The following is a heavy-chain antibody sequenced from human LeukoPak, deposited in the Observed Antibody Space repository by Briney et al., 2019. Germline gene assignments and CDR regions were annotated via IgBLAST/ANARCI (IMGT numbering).Heavy chain of an antibody. CDR1: GFTFSNYE. CDR2: ISTSGSNI. Sequence: GGSLRLSCAASGFTFSNYEMNWVRQAPGKGLEWVSYISTSGSNIYYADSVKGRFTISRDNGKSSLYLQMNGLRAEDTAVYYCARGVYWGQGTLVTVSS. V-gene: IGHV3-48*03. J-gene: IGHJ4*02. CDR3: ARGVY.